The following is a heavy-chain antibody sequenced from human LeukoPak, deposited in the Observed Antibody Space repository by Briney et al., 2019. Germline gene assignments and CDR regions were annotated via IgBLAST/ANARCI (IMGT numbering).Heavy chain of an antibody. CDR1: GFTISNHW. CDR3: AREATQIARPGAFDI. D-gene: IGHD6-6*01. J-gene: IGHJ3*02. V-gene: IGHV3-30-3*01. Sequence: GGSLRLSCAASGFTISNHWMTWVRQAPGQGLEWVAVISYDGSNKYYADSVKGRFTISRDNSKNTLYLQMNSLRAEDTAVYYCAREATQIARPGAFDIWGQGTMVTVSS. CDR2: ISYDGSNK.